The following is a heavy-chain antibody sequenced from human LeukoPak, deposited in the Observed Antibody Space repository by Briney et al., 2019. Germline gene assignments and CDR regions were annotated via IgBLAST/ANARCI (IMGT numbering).Heavy chain of an antibody. CDR3: ARQAATLDY. V-gene: IGHV3-30-3*01. CDR2: ISYDGSNK. CDR1: GFIFSSYD. J-gene: IGHJ4*02. D-gene: IGHD6-25*01. Sequence: GGSLRLSCAASGFIFSSYDMHWVRQAPGKGLEWVAVISYDGSNKYYADSVKGRFTISRDNSKSTLYMQMNSLRAEDTAVYFCARQAATLDYWGQGTLVTVSS.